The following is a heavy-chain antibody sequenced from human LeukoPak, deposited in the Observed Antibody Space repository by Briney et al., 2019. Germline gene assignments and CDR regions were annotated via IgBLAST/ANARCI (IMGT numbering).Heavy chain of an antibody. CDR2: INHSGST. J-gene: IGHJ4*02. D-gene: IGHD3-3*01. Sequence: ASETLSLTCAVYGGSFSGYYWSWIRQPPGKGLEWIGEINHSGSTNYNPSLKSRVTISVDTSKNQFSLKLNSVTAADTAMYYCQSRFLEWLLDYWGQGTLVTVSS. CDR1: GGSFSGYY. V-gene: IGHV4-34*01. CDR3: QSRFLEWLLDY.